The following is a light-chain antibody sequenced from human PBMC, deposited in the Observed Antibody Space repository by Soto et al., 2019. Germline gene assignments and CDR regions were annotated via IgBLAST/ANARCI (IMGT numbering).Light chain of an antibody. J-gene: IGKJ5*01. V-gene: IGKV1-5*03. CDR3: QQYNSYSIT. Sequence: DIQMTQSPSTMSASVGDRATITCRASQSISSWLAWYQQKPGKAPKLLIYKASSLESGVPSRFSGSGSGTEFTLTISSLQPDDFATYYCQQYNSYSITFGQGTRWRL. CDR2: KAS. CDR1: QSISSW.